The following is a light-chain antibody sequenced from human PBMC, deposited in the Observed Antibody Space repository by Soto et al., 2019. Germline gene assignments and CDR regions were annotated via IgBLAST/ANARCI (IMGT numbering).Light chain of an antibody. J-gene: IGLJ3*02. V-gene: IGLV2-14*01. CDR2: EVT. CDR1: GSDVGGYNY. Sequence: QSVLTQPASVSGSPGQSITISCTGTGSDVGGYNYVSWYQQNPGKAPKLMIYEVTNRPSGVSNRFSGSKSDNTASLTISGLQAEDEADYYCSSYTISSTPWVFGGGTKVTVL. CDR3: SSYTISSTPWV.